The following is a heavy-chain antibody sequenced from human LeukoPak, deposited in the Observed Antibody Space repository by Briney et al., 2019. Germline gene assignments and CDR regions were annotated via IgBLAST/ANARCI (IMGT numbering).Heavy chain of an antibody. V-gene: IGHV4-59*12. D-gene: IGHD3-22*01. CDR2: IYYSEST. Sequence: PSETLSLTCTVSGGSISSYYWSWIRQPPGKGLEWIGYIYYSESTNYNPSLKSRVTISVHTSKNQFSLKLSSVTAADTAVYYCASLYITMITKWGQGTLVTVSS. CDR3: ASLYITMITK. J-gene: IGHJ4*02. CDR1: GGSISSYY.